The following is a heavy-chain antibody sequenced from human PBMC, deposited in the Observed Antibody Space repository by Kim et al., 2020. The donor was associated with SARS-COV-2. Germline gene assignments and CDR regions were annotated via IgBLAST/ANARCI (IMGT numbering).Heavy chain of an antibody. D-gene: IGHD1-26*01. CDR2: VYHTGNT. CDR3: ASSGVGAVGWFDP. J-gene: IGHJ5*02. CDR1: GDSIRSYY. V-gene: IGHV4-59*01. Sequence: SETLSLTCSVYGDSIRSYYWTWIRQPPGKRLEWIGYVYHTGNTNYNPSLRGRVTISLDTSKRQFSLTLTSVTAADTAVYYCASSGVGAVGWFDPWGQGTLVTVSS.